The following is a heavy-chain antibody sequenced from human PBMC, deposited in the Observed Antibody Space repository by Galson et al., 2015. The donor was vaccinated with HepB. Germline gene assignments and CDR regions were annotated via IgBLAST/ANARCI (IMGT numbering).Heavy chain of an antibody. CDR3: ATGRGFLLRY. V-gene: IGHV3-53*01. D-gene: IGHD3-22*01. CDR1: GFTVSSDY. Sequence: RLSCAASGFTVSSDYVHWVRQAPGKGLGWVSVITTDGSTYYADSVKGRFTISRDSSKNTVSLQMNSLRADDTAVYYCATGRGFLLRYWGQGGMVTVSS. CDR2: ITTDGST. J-gene: IGHJ4*02.